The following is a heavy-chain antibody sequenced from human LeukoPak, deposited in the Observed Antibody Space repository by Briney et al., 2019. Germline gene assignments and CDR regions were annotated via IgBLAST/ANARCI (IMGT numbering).Heavy chain of an antibody. CDR1: GYTFTSYD. Sequence: GASVKVSCKASGYTFTSYDINWVRQATGQGLEWMGWMNPNSGNTGYAQKFQGRVTMTRNTSISTAYMELSSLRSEDTAVYYCARAEQNYYYYGMDVWGQGTTVTVSS. CDR2: MNPNSGNT. D-gene: IGHD1/OR15-1a*01. CDR3: ARAEQNYYYYGMDV. V-gene: IGHV1-8*01. J-gene: IGHJ6*02.